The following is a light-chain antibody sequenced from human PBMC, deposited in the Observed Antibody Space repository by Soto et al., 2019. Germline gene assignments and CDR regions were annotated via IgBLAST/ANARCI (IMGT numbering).Light chain of an antibody. CDR2: GAS. V-gene: IGKV3-20*01. CDR1: QSVSSN. CDR3: KQYGSSGT. Sequence: EIVITQSPATLSVSPGERATLSCRASQSVSSNLAWYEQKHGQAPRLLIYGASSRATRIPDRFSGSGSGKDFTITISRLEPEDFAVYYCKQYGSSGTFGQGTKVDI. J-gene: IGKJ1*01.